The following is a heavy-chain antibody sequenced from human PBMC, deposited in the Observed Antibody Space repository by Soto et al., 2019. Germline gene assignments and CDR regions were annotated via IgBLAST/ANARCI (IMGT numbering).Heavy chain of an antibody. CDR2: IYYSGST. Sequence: QVQLQESGPGLVKPSQTLSLTCTVSGGSISSGGYYWSWIRQHPGKGLEWIGYIYYSGSTYYNPSLKSRVTISVDTAKNQFALKLSSVTAADTAVYYCASGTEVSPSWDVWGQGTTVTVSS. J-gene: IGHJ6*02. D-gene: IGHD1-26*01. CDR3: ASGTEVSPSWDV. CDR1: GGSISSGGYY. V-gene: IGHV4-31*03.